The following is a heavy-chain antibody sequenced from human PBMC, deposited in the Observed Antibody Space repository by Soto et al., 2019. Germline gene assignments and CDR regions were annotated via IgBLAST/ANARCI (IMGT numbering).Heavy chain of an antibody. J-gene: IGHJ3*02. CDR2: VSSSGGGT. CDR3: ATGNYYDTSGYRHDAFDI. Sequence: EAQLLESGGGLVQPGGSLRLSCAASGFTFSRNAMSWVRQAPGKGLEWVSAVSSSGGGTFYADSVKGRFTIARDNTKNTLFLQMDSLRGEGTALYYCATGNYYDTSGYRHDAFDIWGQGTMVTVSS. V-gene: IGHV3-23*01. CDR1: GFTFSRNA. D-gene: IGHD3-22*01.